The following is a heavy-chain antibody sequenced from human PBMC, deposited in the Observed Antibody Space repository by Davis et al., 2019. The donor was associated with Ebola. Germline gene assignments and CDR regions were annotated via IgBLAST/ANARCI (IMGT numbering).Heavy chain of an antibody. Sequence: MPGGSLRLSCAVYGGSFSGYYLSWIRQPPGKGLEWIGEIHPSGSTNYNPSLKSRVAISGDTSKNQFSLRLSSVTAADTAVYYCARGRVPRDWGQGTLVTVSS. V-gene: IGHV4-34*01. CDR1: GGSFSGYY. CDR2: IHPSGST. D-gene: IGHD3-10*01. J-gene: IGHJ4*02. CDR3: ARGRVPRD.